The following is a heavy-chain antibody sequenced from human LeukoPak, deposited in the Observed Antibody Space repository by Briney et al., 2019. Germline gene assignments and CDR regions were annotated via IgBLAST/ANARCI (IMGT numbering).Heavy chain of an antibody. J-gene: IGHJ4*02. CDR2: ISYDGSNK. D-gene: IGHD6-13*01. CDR3: ARSPAPTRSSWLYLDY. V-gene: IGHV3-30-3*01. Sequence: GGSLRLSCAASGFTFSHYAMHWVRQAPGKGLEWVAVISYDGSNKYYADSVKGRFTISRDDSKNTLNLQMNSLRAEDSAVYYCARSPAPTRSSWLYLDYWGQGTQVTVSS. CDR1: GFTFSHYA.